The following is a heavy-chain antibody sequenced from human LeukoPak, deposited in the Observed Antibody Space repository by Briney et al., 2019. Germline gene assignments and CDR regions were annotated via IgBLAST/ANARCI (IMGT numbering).Heavy chain of an antibody. D-gene: IGHD5-24*01. CDR2: INTNTGNP. CDR1: GYTFTGYY. CDR3: ARPRGMATTRTLDY. J-gene: IGHJ4*02. V-gene: IGHV7-4-1*02. Sequence: ASVKVSCKASGYTFTGYYMHWVRQAPGQGLEWMGWINTNTGNPTYAQGFTGRFVFSLDTSVSTAYLQISSLKAEDTAVYYCARPRGMATTRTLDYWGQGTLVTVSS.